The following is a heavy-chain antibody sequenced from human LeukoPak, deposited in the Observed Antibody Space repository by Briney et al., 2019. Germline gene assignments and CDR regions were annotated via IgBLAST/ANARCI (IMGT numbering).Heavy chain of an antibody. V-gene: IGHV4-39*01. CDR1: SGSISSNSYY. J-gene: IGHJ5*02. D-gene: IGHD3-10*01. Sequence: PSETLSLTCTVSSGSISSNSYYWAWIRQPPGKGLEWIGSINYFGSTYYNPSLKSRVTMAVDTSKNQLSLRLSSVTAADTAVFYCARRVPYGSASYESDTWGQGTLVTVSS. CDR2: INYFGST. CDR3: ARRVPYGSASYESDT.